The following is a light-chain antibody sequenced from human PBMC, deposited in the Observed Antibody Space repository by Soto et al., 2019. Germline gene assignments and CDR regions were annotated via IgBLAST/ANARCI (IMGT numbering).Light chain of an antibody. CDR2: EDH. CDR3: CSFAGSSTFPYV. CDR1: SSDVGSYNL. J-gene: IGLJ1*01. V-gene: IGLV2-23*01. Sequence: QSAMAQPASVAGSPGQSITISCTGTSSDVGSYNLVSWYQHHPGKAPKLMIYEDHKRPSDISNRFSGSKSGNTASLTISGLQGEDEVDYFCCSFAGSSTFPYVFGTGTKVTVL.